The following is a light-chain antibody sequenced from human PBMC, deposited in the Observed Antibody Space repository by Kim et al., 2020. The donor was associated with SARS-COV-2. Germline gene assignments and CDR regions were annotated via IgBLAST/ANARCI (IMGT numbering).Light chain of an antibody. CDR2: EVS. CDR1: SSDVGGYNY. Sequence: QSALTQPHSASGSPGQSVTISCTGTSSDVGGYNYVSWYQQHPGKAPKLMIYEVSKRPSGVPDRFSGSKSGNTASLTVSGLQAEEEADYYCSSYAGSNNYVFGTGTKVTVL. V-gene: IGLV2-8*01. CDR3: SSYAGSNNYV. J-gene: IGLJ1*01.